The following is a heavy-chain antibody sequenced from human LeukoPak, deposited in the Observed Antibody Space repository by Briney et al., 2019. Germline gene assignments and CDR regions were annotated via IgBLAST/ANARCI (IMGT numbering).Heavy chain of an antibody. V-gene: IGHV3-23*01. Sequence: LPGGSLRLSCAASGYTFSSYGMAWVRQAPGKGLEWVSGISASGGSTRHADSVKGRFTISRDDSKNTVYLQMNSLRVEDTAVYYCAKAVNFDWLPNDYWGQGTLVTVSS. J-gene: IGHJ4*02. CDR2: ISASGGST. CDR1: GYTFSSYG. D-gene: IGHD3-9*01. CDR3: AKAVNFDWLPNDY.